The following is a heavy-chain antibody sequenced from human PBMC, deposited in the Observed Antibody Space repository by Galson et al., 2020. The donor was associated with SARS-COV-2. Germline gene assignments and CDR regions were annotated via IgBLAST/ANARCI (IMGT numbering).Heavy chain of an antibody. J-gene: IGHJ4*02. D-gene: IGHD3-22*01. Sequence: GGSLRLSCAASGFTFSSYAMHWVRQAPGKGLEWVAVISYVGSNKYYADSVKGRFTISRDNSKNTLYLQMNSLRAEDTAVYYCARDGPRYYDSSGNLGGYFDYWGQGTLVTVSS. CDR3: ARDGPRYYDSSGNLGGYFDY. CDR1: GFTFSSYA. V-gene: IGHV3-30-3*01. CDR2: ISYVGSNK.